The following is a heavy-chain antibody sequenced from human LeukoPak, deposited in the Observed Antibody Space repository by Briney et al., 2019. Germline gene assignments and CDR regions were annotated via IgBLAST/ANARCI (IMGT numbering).Heavy chain of an antibody. D-gene: IGHD3-3*01. CDR1: GGTFSSYA. CDR2: ISAYNGNT. Sequence: ASVKVSCKASGGTFSSYAISWVRQAPGQGLEWMGWISAYNGNTNYAQKLQGRVTMTTDTSTSTAYMELRSLRSDDTAVYYCARVLYDFWSGYPQAFDYWGQGTLVTVSS. J-gene: IGHJ4*02. CDR3: ARVLYDFWSGYPQAFDY. V-gene: IGHV1-18*01.